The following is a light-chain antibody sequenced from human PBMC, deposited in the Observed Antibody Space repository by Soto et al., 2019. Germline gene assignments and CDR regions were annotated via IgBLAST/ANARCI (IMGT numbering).Light chain of an antibody. CDR2: GAS. J-gene: IGKJ1*01. CDR1: QSVSSSY. V-gene: IGKV3-20*01. Sequence: EIVLTQSPGTLSLSPGERATLSCRASQSVSSSYLAWYQQKPGQAHRLLIYGASSRATGIPDRFSGIGSGTDFTLTISRLEPEDFAVYYCQQYGSSQWPFGQGTKVDIK. CDR3: QQYGSSQWP.